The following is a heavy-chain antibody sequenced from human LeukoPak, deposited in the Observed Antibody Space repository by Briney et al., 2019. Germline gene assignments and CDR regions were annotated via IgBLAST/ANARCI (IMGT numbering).Heavy chain of an antibody. CDR2: INSDGSST. CDR3: ALYAWGSYRAFDP. J-gene: IGHJ5*02. V-gene: IGHV3-74*01. CDR1: GFTFSSYW. Sequence: PGGSLRLSCAASGFTFSSYWMHWVRQAPGKGLVWVSRINSDGSSTSYADSVKGRFTISRDNAKNTLYLQMNSLRAEDTAVYYCALYAWGSYRAFDPWGQGTLVTVSS. D-gene: IGHD3-16*02.